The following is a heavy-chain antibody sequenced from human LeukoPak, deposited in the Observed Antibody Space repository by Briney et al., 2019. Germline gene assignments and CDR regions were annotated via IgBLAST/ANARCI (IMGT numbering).Heavy chain of an antibody. CDR1: GYTFTSYY. CDR3: TTYYDFWSGKNWFDP. D-gene: IGHD3-3*01. CDR2: INPSGGST. V-gene: IGHV1-46*03. J-gene: IGHJ5*02. Sequence: ASVKVSCKASGYTFTSYYMHWVRQAPVQGLEWMGIINPSGGSTSYAQKFQGRVTMTRDTSTSTVYMELSSLRSEDTAVYYCTTYYDFWSGKNWFDPWGQGTLVTVSS.